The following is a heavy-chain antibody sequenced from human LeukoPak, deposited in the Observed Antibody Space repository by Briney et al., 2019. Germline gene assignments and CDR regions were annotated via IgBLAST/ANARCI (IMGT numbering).Heavy chain of an antibody. Sequence: SSETLSLTCTVSGGSISSYYWSWIRQPAGKGLEWIGRIYTSGSTNYNPSLKSRVTMSVDTSKNQFSRKLSSVTAADTAVYYCASIAAAGFDYWGQGTLVTVSS. CDR2: IYTSGST. J-gene: IGHJ4*02. CDR3: ASIAAAGFDY. CDR1: GGSISSYY. V-gene: IGHV4-4*07. D-gene: IGHD6-13*01.